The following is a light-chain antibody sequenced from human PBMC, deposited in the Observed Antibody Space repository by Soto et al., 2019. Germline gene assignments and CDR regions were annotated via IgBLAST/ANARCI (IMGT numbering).Light chain of an antibody. J-gene: IGKJ5*01. CDR2: DAS. CDR3: QQYGTSEII. CDR1: QSVSSY. V-gene: IGKV3-11*01. Sequence: EIVLTQSPATLSLSPGERATLSCRASQSVSSYLAWYQQKPGQAPRLLIYDASNRATGIPARFSGSGSGTDFTLTISRLEPEDFAVFFCQQYGTSEIIVGQGTRLESK.